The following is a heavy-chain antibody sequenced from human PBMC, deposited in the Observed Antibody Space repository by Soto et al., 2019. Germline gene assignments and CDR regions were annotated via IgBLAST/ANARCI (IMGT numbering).Heavy chain of an antibody. CDR2: IYPGDSDT. CDR3: ARLLVTTPPGPS. J-gene: IGHJ5*02. Sequence: GESLKISCKGSGYTFTNYWSAWVHQMPGKGLEWMGIIYPGDSDTRYSPSFQGQVTISADKSISTAFLQWSSLKASDTAMYYCARLLVTTPPGPSWGQGTLVTVSS. D-gene: IGHD4-17*01. CDR1: GYTFTNYW. V-gene: IGHV5-51*07.